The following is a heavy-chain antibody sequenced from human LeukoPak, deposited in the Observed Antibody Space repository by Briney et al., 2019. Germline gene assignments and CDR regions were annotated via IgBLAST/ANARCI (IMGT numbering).Heavy chain of an antibody. J-gene: IGHJ4*02. CDR2: ISGSGGST. Sequence: GGSLRLSCAASGFAFSSYALSWVRQAPGRGLEWVSAISGSGGSTYYADSVKGRFTISRDNSKNTLYLQMNSLRAEDTAVYYRAKGSYYYDSSGYYYWHFDYWGQGTLVTVSS. V-gene: IGHV3-23*01. D-gene: IGHD3-22*01. CDR3: AKGSYYYDSSGYYYWHFDY. CDR1: GFAFSSYA.